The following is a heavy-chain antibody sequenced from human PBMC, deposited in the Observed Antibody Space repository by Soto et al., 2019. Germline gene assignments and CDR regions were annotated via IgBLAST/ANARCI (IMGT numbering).Heavy chain of an antibody. J-gene: IGHJ4*02. CDR2: ISYDGSDK. Sequence: QVQLVESGGGVVQPGRSLRLSCAASGFPFTSYGMHWVREGPDKGLEWVAIISYDGSDKYYADSVKGRFTISRDNSKNPLYLLMSGLRPEDTAWYCLVGGQYYFDYRGQGTLVIVSS. D-gene: IGHD3-10*01. CDR3: VGGQYYFDY. V-gene: IGHV3-30*03. CDR1: GFPFTSYG.